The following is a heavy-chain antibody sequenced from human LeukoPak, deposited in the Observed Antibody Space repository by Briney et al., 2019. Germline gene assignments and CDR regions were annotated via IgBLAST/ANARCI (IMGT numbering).Heavy chain of an antibody. J-gene: IGHJ3*02. D-gene: IGHD3-22*01. CDR1: GGSFSGYY. CDR2: INHSGST. V-gene: IGHV4-34*01. Sequence: PSETLSLTCAVYGGSFSGYYWSWIRQPPGKGLEWIGEINHSGSTNYSPSLKSRVTISLDTSRNQFSLKLNSVTAADTAVYYCAKSNGYGLIDIWGQGTMVTVSS. CDR3: AKSNGYGLIDI.